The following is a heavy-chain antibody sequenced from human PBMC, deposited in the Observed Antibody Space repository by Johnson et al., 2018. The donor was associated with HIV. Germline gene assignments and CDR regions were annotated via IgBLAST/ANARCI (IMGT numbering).Heavy chain of an antibody. V-gene: IGHV3-13*01. D-gene: IGHD2-21*01. CDR1: GFTFSSYD. Sequence: VQLVESGGGLVQPGGSLRLSCAAAGFTFSSYDMHWVRQATGKGLEWVSAIGTAGDTYYPGSVKGRFTISRDNAKKSLYLQMNSLRAEDTAVYYCVCLRVSLSAFDIWGQGTMVTVSS. J-gene: IGHJ3*02. CDR2: IGTAGDT. CDR3: VCLRVSLSAFDI.